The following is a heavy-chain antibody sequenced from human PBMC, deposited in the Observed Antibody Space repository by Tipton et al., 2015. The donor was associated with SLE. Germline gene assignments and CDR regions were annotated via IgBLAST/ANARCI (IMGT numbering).Heavy chain of an antibody. CDR1: GFSFGDHG. J-gene: IGHJ4*02. CDR2: IGGGGDDT. D-gene: IGHD1-1*01. V-gene: IGHV3-23*01. Sequence: SLRLSCTASGFSFGDHGMNWVRQAPGQGLEGVAGIGGGGDDTYYADSVKGRFTISRDDSNNMLYLEMNSLRADDTAVYYCAKGGWNDEVEYWGQGTLVSVSS. CDR3: AKGGWNDEVEY.